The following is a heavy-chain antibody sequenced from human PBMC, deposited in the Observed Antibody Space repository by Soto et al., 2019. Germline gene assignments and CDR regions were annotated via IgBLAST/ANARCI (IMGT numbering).Heavy chain of an antibody. CDR1: GFTFSSET. D-gene: IGHD3-10*01. CDR2: IIPLFGTA. J-gene: IGHJ4*02. V-gene: IGHV1-69*01. CDR3: ATELGENPASPFDA. Sequence: QVQLVQSGADVKKPGSSVKVSCQASGFTFSSETLGWVRQAPGQGLEWVGGIIPLFGTASYAQKFQGRVTITAEESTSTVYMELRSLRSDDTAVYFCATELGENPASPFDAWGQGTLVTVSS.